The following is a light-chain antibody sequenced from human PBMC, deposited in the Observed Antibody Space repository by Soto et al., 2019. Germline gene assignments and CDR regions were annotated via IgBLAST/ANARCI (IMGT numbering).Light chain of an antibody. CDR1: QSISGW. V-gene: IGKV1-5*01. Sequence: DIKMNLSPSTLSASVGDRVTITCRASQSISGWLAWYQRKPGKAPQLLIYDASSLESGVPSRFSGSGSGTEFTLTISSLQPDDFATNYGQQYYSSWTFCQGTKVDI. CDR2: DAS. J-gene: IGKJ1*01. CDR3: QQYYSSWT.